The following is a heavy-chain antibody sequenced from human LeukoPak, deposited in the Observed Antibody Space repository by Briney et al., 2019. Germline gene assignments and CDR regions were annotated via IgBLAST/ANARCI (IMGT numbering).Heavy chain of an antibody. CDR3: ARDPDDFWSGYNQYYFDY. CDR1: GYTFTSYY. Sequence: ASVTVSCKASGYTFTSYYMHWVRQAPGQGLEWMGIINPSGGSTSYAQKFQGRVTMTRDTSTSTVYMELSSLRSEDTAVYYCARDPDDFWSGYNQYYFDYWGQGTLVTVSS. J-gene: IGHJ4*02. V-gene: IGHV1-46*01. CDR2: INPSGGST. D-gene: IGHD3-3*01.